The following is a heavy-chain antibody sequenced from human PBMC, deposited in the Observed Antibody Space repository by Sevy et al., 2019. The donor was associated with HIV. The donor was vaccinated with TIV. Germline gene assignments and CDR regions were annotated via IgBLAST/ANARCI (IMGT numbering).Heavy chain of an antibody. CDR3: ATGSGWALDY. CDR1: GINFKTYK. CDR2: ISFSGNYI. Sequence: GGSLRLSCVASGINFKTYKINWVRQTPGKGLEWVSSISFSGNYIYYADFAKGRFTISRDNARNSLYLQMISLTAEDTAVYYCATGSGWALDYWGQGTLVTVSS. D-gene: IGHD6-19*01. V-gene: IGHV3-21*01. J-gene: IGHJ4*02.